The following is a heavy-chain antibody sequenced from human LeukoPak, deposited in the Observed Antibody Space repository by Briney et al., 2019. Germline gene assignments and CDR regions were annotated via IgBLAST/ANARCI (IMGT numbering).Heavy chain of an antibody. CDR1: GITLSSNW. J-gene: IGHJ6*03. Sequence: PGGSLGLSCAASGITLSSNWMGWVRQAPGKGLEWVANIKEDGIEKYYVDSVKGRFTISRDNAKNSLYLQMNSLRVEDTAVYYCARELNYYQYMDVWGKGTTVTVSS. V-gene: IGHV3-7*01. CDR2: IKEDGIEK. CDR3: ARELNYYQYMDV.